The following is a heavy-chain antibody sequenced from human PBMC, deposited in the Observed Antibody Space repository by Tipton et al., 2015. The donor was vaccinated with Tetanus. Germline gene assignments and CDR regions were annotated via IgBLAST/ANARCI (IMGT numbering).Heavy chain of an antibody. Sequence: QLVQSGAEVKKPGASVKVSCKASGYTFTTYGITWVRQAPGRGLEWLGWVSTYNGNTEYAQNFEGRVTMTTDTSTRTGYMELRSLTADDTAMYCGVRAGGQTSATTSLDYWGQGTLVSVSS. CDR2: VSTYNGNT. D-gene: IGHD1-7*01. CDR1: GYTFTTYG. J-gene: IGHJ4*02. CDR3: VRAGGQTSATTSLDY. V-gene: IGHV1-18*01.